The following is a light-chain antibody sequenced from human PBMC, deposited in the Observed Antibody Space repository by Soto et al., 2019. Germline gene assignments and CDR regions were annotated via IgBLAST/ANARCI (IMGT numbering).Light chain of an antibody. V-gene: IGLV1-51*01. CDR1: SSNIGSND. CDR3: ATWDSSLSGVI. Sequence: QSVLTQPPSVSAAPGQKVTISCSGSSSNIGSNDVSWYQQLPGTAPKVLIYDNNKRPSGIPDRFSGSKSGTSATLGITGLQAGDEADYYCATWDSSLSGVIFGGGTKLTVL. J-gene: IGLJ2*01. CDR2: DNN.